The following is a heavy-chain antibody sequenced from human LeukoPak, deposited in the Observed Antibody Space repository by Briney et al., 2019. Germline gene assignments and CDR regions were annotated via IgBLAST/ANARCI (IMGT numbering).Heavy chain of an antibody. D-gene: IGHD2/OR15-2a*01. CDR3: ARTTAPNSADWPIFDY. Sequence: KPSETLSLTCTVSGGSISSYYWSWIRQPPGKGLEWIGYIYSSGSTNYNPSLNSRVAISVDMSKNQFSLKVTSLTAADTAMYYCARTTAPNSADWPIFDYWGQGTLVTVSS. V-gene: IGHV4-59*08. CDR2: IYSSGST. CDR1: GGSISSYY. J-gene: IGHJ4*02.